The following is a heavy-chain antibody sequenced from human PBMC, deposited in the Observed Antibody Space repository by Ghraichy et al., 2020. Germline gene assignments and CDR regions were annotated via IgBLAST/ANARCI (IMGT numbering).Heavy chain of an antibody. CDR3: AREGAYAGSPIDY. J-gene: IGHJ4*02. V-gene: IGHV6-1*01. CDR1: GDSVSSKSAA. Sequence: SETLSLTCAISGDSVSSKSAAWNWIRQSPSRGLEWLGRIYYRSNWSKDYAVSVQSRLTINPDTSKNYFSLQLNSVTPEDTAVYFCAREGAYAGSPIDYWGQGTLVTVSS. CDR2: IYYRSNWSK. D-gene: IGHD1-26*01.